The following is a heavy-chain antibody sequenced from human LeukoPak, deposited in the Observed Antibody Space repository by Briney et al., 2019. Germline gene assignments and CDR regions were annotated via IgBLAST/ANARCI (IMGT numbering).Heavy chain of an antibody. D-gene: IGHD3-22*01. CDR3: ASSGRYYDSSGYYLDY. V-gene: IGHV3-21*01. J-gene: IGHJ4*02. CDR2: ISSSSSYI. Sequence: PGGSLRLSCAASGFTFSSYSMNWVRQAPGKGLEWVSSISSSSSYIYYADSVKGRFTISRDNAKNSLYLQMNSLRAEDTAVYYCASSGRYYDSSGYYLDYWGQGTLVTVSS. CDR1: GFTFSSYS.